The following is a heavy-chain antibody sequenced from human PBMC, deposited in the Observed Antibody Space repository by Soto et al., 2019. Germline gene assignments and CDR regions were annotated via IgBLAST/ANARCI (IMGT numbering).Heavy chain of an antibody. CDR2: ISYDGSNK. CDR1: GFTFSSYA. D-gene: IGHD2-15*01. V-gene: IGHV3-30-3*01. J-gene: IGHJ6*02. CDR3: ARAGCDGGSCYTLVGRRDGMDV. Sequence: QVQLVESGGGVVQPGRSLRLSCAASGFTFSSYAMYWVRQAPGKGLEWVAVISYDGSNKYYADSVKGRFTISRDNSKNALYLQMHSLRAEDTAVYYCARAGCDGGSCYTLVGRRDGMDVWGQGTTVTVSS.